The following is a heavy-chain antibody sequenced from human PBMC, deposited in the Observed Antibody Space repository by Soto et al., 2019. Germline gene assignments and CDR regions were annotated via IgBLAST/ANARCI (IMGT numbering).Heavy chain of an antibody. Sequence: SVKVSCKASGGTFSSYAISWVRQAPGQGLEWMGGIIPIFGTTNYAEKFRGRVSITADESTSTACVELSSLRSEDTAVYYCAGSFKYGSGTFDAFDIWSQGTMVTVSS. D-gene: IGHD3-10*01. CDR3: AGSFKYGSGTFDAFDI. CDR2: IIPIFGTT. J-gene: IGHJ3*02. V-gene: IGHV1-69*13. CDR1: GGTFSSYA.